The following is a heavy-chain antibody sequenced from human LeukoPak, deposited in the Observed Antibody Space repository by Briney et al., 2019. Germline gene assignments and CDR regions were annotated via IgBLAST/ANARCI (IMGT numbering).Heavy chain of an antibody. Sequence: PGRSLRLSCAASGLTFSSYGMHWVRQAPGKGLEWVAVIWYDGSNKYYADSVKGRFTISRDNSKNTLYLQMNSLRAEDTAVYYCARDEQVDYGVFDYWGQGTLVTVSS. CDR1: GLTFSSYG. CDR3: ARDEQVDYGVFDY. V-gene: IGHV3-33*01. J-gene: IGHJ4*02. D-gene: IGHD4-17*01. CDR2: IWYDGSNK.